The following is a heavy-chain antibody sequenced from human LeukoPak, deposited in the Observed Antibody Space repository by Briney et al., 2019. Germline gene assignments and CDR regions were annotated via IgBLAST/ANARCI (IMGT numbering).Heavy chain of an antibody. CDR1: GYTFTSYG. Sequence: GASVKVSCKASGYTFTSYGISWVRQAPGHGLEWMGWISAYNGNTTYAQKLQGRVTMTTDTSTSTAYMELRSLRSDDTAVYYCARACDLLIVVVPAAKNWFDPWGQGTLVTVSS. D-gene: IGHD2-2*01. CDR2: ISAYNGNT. V-gene: IGHV1-18*01. J-gene: IGHJ5*02. CDR3: ARACDLLIVVVPAAKNWFDP.